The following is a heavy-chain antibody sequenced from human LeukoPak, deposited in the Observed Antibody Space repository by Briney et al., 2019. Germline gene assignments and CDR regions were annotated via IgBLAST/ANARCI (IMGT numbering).Heavy chain of an antibody. CDR2: ISPRSETS. CDR1: GFNLSNHG. D-gene: IGHD4-11*01. CDR3: ARVTGPTVASMYFDY. V-gene: IGHV3-48*04. J-gene: IGHJ4*02. Sequence: GGSLRLSCEGSGFNLSNHGMIWVRQAPGKRLDWLSYISPRSETSQPAVSVRGRFTISRDDAKSSLYPQMDGLKAEDSAVYFCARVTGPTVASMYFDYWGQGARVSVSS.